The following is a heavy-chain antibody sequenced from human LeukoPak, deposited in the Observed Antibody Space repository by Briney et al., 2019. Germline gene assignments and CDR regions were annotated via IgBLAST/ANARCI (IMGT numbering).Heavy chain of an antibody. J-gene: IGHJ5*02. CDR1: GGSFSGYY. D-gene: IGHD3-22*01. V-gene: IGHV4-34*01. Sequence: PSETLSLTCAVYGGSFSGYYWSWIRQPPGKGLEWIGEINHSGSTNYNPSLKSRVTISVDTSKNQFSLKLSSVTAADTAVYYCVRGRPLPIYYDSSGYYPWGFDPWGQGTLVTVSS. CDR3: VRGRPLPIYYDSSGYYPWGFDP. CDR2: INHSGST.